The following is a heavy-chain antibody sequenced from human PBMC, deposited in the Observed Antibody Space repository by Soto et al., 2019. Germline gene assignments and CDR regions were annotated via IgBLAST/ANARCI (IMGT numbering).Heavy chain of an antibody. J-gene: IGHJ3*01. CDR3: ARHSSLGSGYSP. V-gene: IGHV4-39*01. Sequence: QLQLQESGPGLVKPSETLSLTCTVSGGSISSSTYYWGWIRQPPEKGLEWVGSIYYSGRTYYNPSLESRVTISVDTSKNQFSLKMSFVTAADTAVYYCARHSSLGSGYSPWGQGTMVTVSP. CDR1: GGSISSSTYY. D-gene: IGHD3-22*01. CDR2: IYYSGRT.